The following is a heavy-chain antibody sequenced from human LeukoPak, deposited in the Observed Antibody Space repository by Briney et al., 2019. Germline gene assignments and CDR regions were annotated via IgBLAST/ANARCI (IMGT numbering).Heavy chain of an antibody. V-gene: IGHV3-7*03. Sequence: GGSLRLSCAASGFIFSSHWMSWVRQAPGKGLEWVAKIKQEGSEKYYVDSVKGRFTISRDNAKNSLFLQMNSLRAEDTAVYYCARYSSGYDFDYWGQGTLVTVSS. CDR2: IKQEGSEK. CDR1: GFIFSSHW. J-gene: IGHJ4*02. D-gene: IGHD5-12*01. CDR3: ARYSSGYDFDY.